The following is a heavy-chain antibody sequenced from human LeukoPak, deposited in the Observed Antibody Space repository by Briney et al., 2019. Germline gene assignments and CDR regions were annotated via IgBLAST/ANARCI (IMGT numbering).Heavy chain of an antibody. D-gene: IGHD5-24*01. V-gene: IGHV4-59*01. CDR3: ARAVEMASFWSFDY. CDR2: IYYSGST. J-gene: IGHJ4*02. CDR1: GGSISSYY. Sequence: SETLSLTCTVSGGSISSYYWSWIRQPPGKGLEWIGYIYYSGSTNYNPSLKSRVTISVDTSKNQFSLKQSSVTAADTAVYYCARAVEMASFWSFDYWGQGTLVTVSS.